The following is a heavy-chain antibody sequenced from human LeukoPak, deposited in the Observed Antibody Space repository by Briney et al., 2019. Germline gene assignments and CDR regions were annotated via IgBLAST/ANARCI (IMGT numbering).Heavy chain of an antibody. CDR1: EFTFSNYA. Sequence: PGGSLRLSCAASEFTFSNYAMNWVRQAPGKGLEWVSAISGSSVYIYYADSVKGRFTISRDNAKNSLFLQMNSLRVEDTAVYYCARGLGSSNYDVGNLWGQGTLVTVSS. D-gene: IGHD3-10*02. CDR3: ARGLGSSNYDVGNL. V-gene: IGHV3-21*01. CDR2: ISGSSVYI. J-gene: IGHJ5*02.